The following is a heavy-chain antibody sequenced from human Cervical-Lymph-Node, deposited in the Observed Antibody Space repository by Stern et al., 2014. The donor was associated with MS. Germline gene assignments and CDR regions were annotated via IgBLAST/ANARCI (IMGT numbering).Heavy chain of an antibody. CDR3: VRRRDSAGYDTFDL. J-gene: IGHJ3*01. CDR2: IYPADSDT. D-gene: IGHD3-22*01. V-gene: IGHV5-51*01. Sequence: EVQLVQSGAEVKKPGASLKISCRTSGYTFSNFWIGWVRQMPGKGLEWMGGIYPADSDTTYSPSFQGQVTISADESISTAYLQWRSLKASDTAMYYCVRRRDSAGYDTFDLWGQGTMLIVSS. CDR1: GYTFSNFW.